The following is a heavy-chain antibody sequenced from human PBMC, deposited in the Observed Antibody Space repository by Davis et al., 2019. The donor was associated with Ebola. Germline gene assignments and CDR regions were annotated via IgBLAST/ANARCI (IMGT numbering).Heavy chain of an antibody. CDR3: ARDFGYGRGDGVDA. J-gene: IGHJ6*04. CDR2: ISWNSGSV. V-gene: IGHV3-9*01. D-gene: IGHD3-10*01. CDR1: GFTFEDHA. Sequence: SLKISCAASGFTFEDHAMHWVRQAPGKGLEWVSIISWNSGSVAYADSVKGRFTTSRDNAKNSLHLQMNSLRSEDTAIYYCARDFGYGRGDGVDAWGKGTTVTVSS.